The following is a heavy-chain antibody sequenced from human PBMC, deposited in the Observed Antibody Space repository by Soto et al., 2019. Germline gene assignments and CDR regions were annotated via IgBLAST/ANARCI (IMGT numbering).Heavy chain of an antibody. CDR1: GYTFTSYG. J-gene: IGHJ4*02. Sequence: QVQLVQSGAEVKKPGASVKVSCKASGYTFTSYGISWVRQAPGQGLEWMGWISAYNGNTNYAQKLQGRVTMITDTSTSTAYMELRSLRSDDTAVYYCARDPGRLGFGVAPRPWYFDYWGQGTLVTVSS. D-gene: IGHD3-3*01. V-gene: IGHV1-18*01. CDR3: ARDPGRLGFGVAPRPWYFDY. CDR2: ISAYNGNT.